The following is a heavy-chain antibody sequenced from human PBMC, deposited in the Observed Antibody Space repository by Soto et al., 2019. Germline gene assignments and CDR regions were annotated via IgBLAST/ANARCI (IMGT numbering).Heavy chain of an antibody. V-gene: IGHV1-2*04. D-gene: IGHD2-15*01. CDR2: INPNSGGT. CDR3: ARGLLGYCSGGSCYSSRPPWAFDI. J-gene: IGHJ3*02. Sequence: QVQLVQSGAEVKKPGASVKVSCKASGYTFTGYYMHWVRQAPGQGLEWMGWINPNSGGTNYAQKFQGWVTMTRDTSISTAYMELRRLRSDDTAVYYCARGLLGYCSGGSCYSSRPPWAFDIWGQGTMVTVSS. CDR1: GYTFTGYY.